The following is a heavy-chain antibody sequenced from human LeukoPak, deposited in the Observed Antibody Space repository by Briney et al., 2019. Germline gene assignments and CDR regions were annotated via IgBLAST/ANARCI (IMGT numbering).Heavy chain of an antibody. D-gene: IGHD2-8*01. J-gene: IGHJ4*02. Sequence: GRSLRLSCAASGFTFSSYGMHWVRQAPGKGLEWVAVISYDGSNKYYADSVKGRFTISRDNAKNSLYLQMNSLRAEDTAVYYCARIIDPLGVNDYWGQGTQVTVSS. V-gene: IGHV3-30*03. CDR1: GFTFSSYG. CDR2: ISYDGSNK. CDR3: ARIIDPLGVNDY.